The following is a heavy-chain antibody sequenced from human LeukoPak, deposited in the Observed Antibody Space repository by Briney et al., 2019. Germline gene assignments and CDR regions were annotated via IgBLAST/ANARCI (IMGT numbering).Heavy chain of an antibody. Sequence: ASVRVSCKASGYTFTSYDINWVRQAPGQGLEWMGWMNPNSGNTGYAQKFQGRVTMTRNTSISTAYMELSSLRSEDTAVYYCARGPEIFGVVIIADYWGQGTLVTVSS. CDR2: MNPNSGNT. D-gene: IGHD3-3*01. CDR3: ARGPEIFGVVIIADY. J-gene: IGHJ4*02. V-gene: IGHV1-8*01. CDR1: GYTFTSYD.